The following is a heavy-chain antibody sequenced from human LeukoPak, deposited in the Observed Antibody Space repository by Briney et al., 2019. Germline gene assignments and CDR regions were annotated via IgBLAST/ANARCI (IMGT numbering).Heavy chain of an antibody. Sequence: ASVKVSFKASGGTFSSYAISWVRQAPGQGLEWMGGIIPIFGTANYAQKIQGRVTITTDESTSTAYMELSSLRSEDTAVYYCARGQRPQQLVQRRYYYYYMDVWGKGTTVTVSS. V-gene: IGHV1-69*05. J-gene: IGHJ6*03. CDR2: IIPIFGTA. CDR3: ARGQRPQQLVQRRYYYYYMDV. D-gene: IGHD6-13*01. CDR1: GGTFSSYA.